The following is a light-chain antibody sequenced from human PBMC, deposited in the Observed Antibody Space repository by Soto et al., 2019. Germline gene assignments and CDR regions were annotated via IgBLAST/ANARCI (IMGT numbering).Light chain of an antibody. CDR2: DVS. Sequence: QSALTQTRSVSGSPGQSVTISCTGTSSDVGCYNFVSWYQHHPGKAPKLMIYDVSKRPSGVPDRFSGSKSGSTASLTISGLQAEDEADYYCCSYAGSYTLVFGGGTKLTVL. J-gene: IGLJ3*02. CDR3: CSYAGSYTLV. CDR1: SSDVGCYNF. V-gene: IGLV2-11*01.